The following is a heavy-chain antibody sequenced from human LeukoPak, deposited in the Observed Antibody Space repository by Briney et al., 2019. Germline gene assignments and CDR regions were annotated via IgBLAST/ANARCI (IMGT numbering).Heavy chain of an antibody. J-gene: IGHJ3*02. V-gene: IGHV1-69*04. CDR3: ARGIIAAADNDAFDI. Sequence: GASVKVSCKASGGTFSSYAISWVRQAPGQGLEWMGRIIPILGIANYAQKFQGRVTITADKSTSTAYMELSSLRSEDTAVYYCARGIIAAADNDAFDIWGQGTMVTVSS. CDR2: IIPILGIA. CDR1: GGTFSSYA. D-gene: IGHD6-13*01.